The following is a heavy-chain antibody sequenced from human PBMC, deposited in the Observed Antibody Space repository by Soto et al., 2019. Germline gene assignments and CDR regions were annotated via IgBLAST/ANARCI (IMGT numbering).Heavy chain of an antibody. CDR3: ARDAPGVAPY. J-gene: IGHJ4*02. CDR2: INYRGTT. D-gene: IGHD2-15*01. Sequence: QVQLQESGPGLVKPSQTLSLTCTVSGGSIIDGQTYLNWIRQHPERGLEWMVYINYRGTTNYSPAFKSRIVISIDTSKIQFYLRLTSVTAADTAVYYCARDAPGVAPYWGQGTLVTVSS. V-gene: IGHV4-31*03. CDR1: GGSIIDGQTY.